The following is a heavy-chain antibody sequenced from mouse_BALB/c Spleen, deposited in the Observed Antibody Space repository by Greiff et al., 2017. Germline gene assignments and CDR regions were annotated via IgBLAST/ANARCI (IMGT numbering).Heavy chain of an antibody. D-gene: IGHD2-2*01. CDR1: GFTFTDYY. CDR3: ARDDGYDSYYYAMDY. CDR2: IRNKANGYTT. Sequence: EVKLMESGGGLVQPGGSLRLSCATSGFTFTDYYMSWVRQPPGKALDWLGFIRNKANGYTTEYSASVKGRFTISRDNSQSILYLQMNTLRAEDSATYYCARDDGYDSYYYAMDYWGQGTSVTGSS. J-gene: IGHJ4*01. V-gene: IGHV7-3*02.